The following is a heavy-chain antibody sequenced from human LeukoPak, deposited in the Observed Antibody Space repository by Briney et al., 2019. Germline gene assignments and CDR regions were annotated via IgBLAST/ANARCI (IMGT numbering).Heavy chain of an antibody. CDR2: IYTSGST. CDR1: GGSISSYY. Sequence: SETLSLTCTVSGGSISSYYWSWIRQPPGKGLEWIGYIYTSGSTNYNPSLKSRVTISVDTSKNQFSLKLSSVTAADTAVYYCVRSLFITRFDYWGQGTLVTVSS. CDR3: VRSLFITRFDY. J-gene: IGHJ4*02. D-gene: IGHD3-22*01. V-gene: IGHV4-4*09.